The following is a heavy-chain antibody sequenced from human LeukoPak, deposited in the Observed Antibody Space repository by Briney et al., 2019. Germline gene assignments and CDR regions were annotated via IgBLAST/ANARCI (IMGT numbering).Heavy chain of an antibody. Sequence: PGGSLRLSCTASGFTFGDYAMNWVRQPPGKGLEWIGEINHSGSTNYNPSLKSRVTISVDTSKNQFSLKLSSVTAADTAVYYCARRSQFGELGMDYWGQGTLVTVSS. CDR2: INHSGST. CDR3: ARRSQFGELGMDY. D-gene: IGHD3-10*01. CDR1: GFTFGDYA. V-gene: IGHV4-34*01. J-gene: IGHJ4*02.